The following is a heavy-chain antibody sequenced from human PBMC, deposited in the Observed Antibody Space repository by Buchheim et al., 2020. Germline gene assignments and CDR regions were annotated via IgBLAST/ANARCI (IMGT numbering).Heavy chain of an antibody. Sequence: QVQLQESGPGLVKPSETLSLTCTVSGGSISPYHWSWIRQPPGKGLEWIGYISYNGGTSYSPSLNSRVTISLDPSKNQFSLNLRSVTAADTAVYYCVRVITGTSCYDYWSQGTL. V-gene: IGHV4-59*01. CDR2: ISYNGGT. J-gene: IGHJ4*02. D-gene: IGHD2-2*01. CDR3: VRVITGTSCYDY. CDR1: GGSISPYH.